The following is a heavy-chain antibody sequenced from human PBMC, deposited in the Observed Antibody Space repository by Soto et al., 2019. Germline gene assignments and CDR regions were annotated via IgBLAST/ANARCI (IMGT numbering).Heavy chain of an antibody. V-gene: IGHV3-30*18. J-gene: IGHJ6*03. Sequence: QVQLVESGGGVVQPGRSLRLSCAASGFTFTSYGMHWVRQAPGKGLEWVAVISYDGSNKYYADSVKGRFTISRDNSKNTLYLQMNSLRAEDTAVYYCAKAFGGYCSSTSCYADYYYYYYMDVWGKGTTVTVSS. CDR3: AKAFGGYCSSTSCYADYYYYYYMDV. CDR2: ISYDGSNK. D-gene: IGHD2-2*01. CDR1: GFTFTSYG.